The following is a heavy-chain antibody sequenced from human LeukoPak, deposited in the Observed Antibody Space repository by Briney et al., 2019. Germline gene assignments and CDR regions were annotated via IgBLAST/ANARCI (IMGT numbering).Heavy chain of an antibody. V-gene: IGHV3-21*01. J-gene: IGHJ4*02. D-gene: IGHD4-17*01. Sequence: PGRSPRLSCAASGFTFSSYSMNWVRQAPGKGLEWVSSISSSSSYIYYADSVKGRFTISRDNAKNSLYLQMNSLRAEDTAVYYCARAYDGDYYGSHYDYWGQGTLVTVSS. CDR1: GFTFSSYS. CDR3: ARAYDGDYYGSHYDY. CDR2: ISSSSSYI.